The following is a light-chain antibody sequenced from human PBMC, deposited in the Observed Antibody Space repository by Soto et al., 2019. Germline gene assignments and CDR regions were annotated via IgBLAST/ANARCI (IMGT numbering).Light chain of an antibody. J-gene: IGLJ1*01. V-gene: IGLV1-51*02. CDR3: GTWDSILSAGAFYV. CDR2: ANN. CDR1: SSNIGNNY. Sequence: QSVLTQPPSVSAAPGQKVTISCSGSSSNIGNNYVSWYQQLPGTAPKLLIYANNKRPSGIPDRFSGSKSGTSATLGITGLQTGDEADYYCGTWDSILSAGAFYVFGTGTKLTVL.